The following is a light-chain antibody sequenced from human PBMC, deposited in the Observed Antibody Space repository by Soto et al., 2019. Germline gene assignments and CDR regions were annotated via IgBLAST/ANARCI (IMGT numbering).Light chain of an antibody. CDR2: RND. V-gene: IGLV1-47*01. CDR1: TSNLGSNF. J-gene: IGLJ3*02. Sequence: QSVLTQPPSASGTPGQRVTISCSGSTSNLGSNFVYWYQQVPGAAPKLLISRNDQRPSGVPDRFSGSKSCTSASLAISGLRSEDEADYHCAAWDDSLSGVVFGGGTQLTVL. CDR3: AAWDDSLSGVV.